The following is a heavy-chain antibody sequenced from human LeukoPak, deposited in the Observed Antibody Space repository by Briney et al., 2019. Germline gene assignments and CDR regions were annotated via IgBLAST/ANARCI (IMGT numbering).Heavy chain of an antibody. J-gene: IGHJ5*02. V-gene: IGHV4-59*01. CDR2: IYYGGGT. Sequence: PSETLSLTCTVSGGSISSSYWSWIRQPPGKGLEWIGYIYYGGGTNYNPSLKSRVTISVDTSKNQFSLKLSSVTAADTAVYYCASYRVVPAASGWFDPWGQGTLVTVSS. D-gene: IGHD2-2*01. CDR3: ASYRVVPAASGWFDP. CDR1: GGSISSSY.